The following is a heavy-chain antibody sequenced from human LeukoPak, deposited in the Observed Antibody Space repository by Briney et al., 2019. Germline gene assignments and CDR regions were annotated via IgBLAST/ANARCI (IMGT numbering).Heavy chain of an antibody. V-gene: IGHV3-23*01. CDR3: ARVIRGGYDSGPFDY. CDR2: NSGSGDAT. D-gene: IGHD5-12*01. J-gene: IGHJ4*02. Sequence: GGSLRLSCAASGFTFSTYAMSWVRQAPGKGLEWVSANSGSGDATYYADSVKGRFTISRDNSKNTLYLQMNSLRAEDTAVYYCARVIRGGYDSGPFDYWGQGTLVTVSS. CDR1: GFTFSTYA.